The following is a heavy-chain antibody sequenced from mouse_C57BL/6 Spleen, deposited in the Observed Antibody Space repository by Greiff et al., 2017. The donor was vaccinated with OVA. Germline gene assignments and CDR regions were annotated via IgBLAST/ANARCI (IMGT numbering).Heavy chain of an antibody. Sequence: QVQLQQPGAELVRPGTSVKLSCKASGYTFTSYWMHWVKQRPGQGLEWIGVIDPSDSYTNYNQKFKGKATLTVDTSSSPAYMQLSSLTSEDSAVYYCARFGTTVPYYFDYWGQGTTLTVSS. CDR2: IDPSDSYT. D-gene: IGHD1-1*01. J-gene: IGHJ2*01. CDR3: ARFGTTVPYYFDY. V-gene: IGHV1-59*01. CDR1: GYTFTSYW.